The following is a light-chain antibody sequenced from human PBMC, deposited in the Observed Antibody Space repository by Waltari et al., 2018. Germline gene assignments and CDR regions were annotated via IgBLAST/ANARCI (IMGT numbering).Light chain of an antibody. CDR1: PRVTNNN. Sequence: CRASPRVTNNNLAWYQHKPGLPPRLLMSGASTRASGIPDRFSGSGSGTDFTLTISRLGTEDWAVYYCQQYGSSPTFGQGTRLEMK. CDR3: QQYGSSPT. V-gene: IGKV3-20*01. J-gene: IGKJ5*01. CDR2: GAS.